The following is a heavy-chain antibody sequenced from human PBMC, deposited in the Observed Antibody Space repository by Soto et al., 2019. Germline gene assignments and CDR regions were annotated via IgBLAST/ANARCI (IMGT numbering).Heavy chain of an antibody. CDR3: ARGQGAAIGDYYYHGMDV. D-gene: IGHD2-2*02. CDR2: IRSRANNFAT. V-gene: IGHV3-73*02. CDR1: GFIFSGSA. Sequence: EVQLVESGGGLVQPGGSLKLSCAASGFIFSGSAIHWVRQASGKGLEWVGRIRSRANNFATSSAASVKGRFTFSRDDSKNTAYLQMNTLKPEDTAVYYCARGQGAAIGDYYYHGMDVWGKGPTVTVSS. J-gene: IGHJ6*04.